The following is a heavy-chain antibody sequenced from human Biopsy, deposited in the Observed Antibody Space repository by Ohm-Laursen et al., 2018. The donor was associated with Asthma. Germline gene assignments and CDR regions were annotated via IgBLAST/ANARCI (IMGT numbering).Heavy chain of an antibody. J-gene: IGHJ6*02. CDR1: GDSFSNYA. CDR3: ARGYSGSDRIVYYYSGLEV. D-gene: IGHD5-12*01. CDR2: LIPVLGTP. V-gene: IGHV1-69*01. Sequence: SSVKVSCNASGDSFSNYAISWVRQAPGQGLKWMGGLIPVLGTPDHAQMFEGRVTITADESTSTASMELSSLSSEDTAVYYCARGYSGSDRIVYYYSGLEVWGQGTTVTVSS.